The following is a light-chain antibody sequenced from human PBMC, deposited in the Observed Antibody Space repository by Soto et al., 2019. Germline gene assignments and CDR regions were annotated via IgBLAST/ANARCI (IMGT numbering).Light chain of an antibody. CDR2: AAS. CDR1: QGIANW. J-gene: IGKJ1*01. Sequence: DIQLTQSPPSLSASVGDRVTITCRASQGIANWLAWYQQQPGKAPKLLIYAASTLQSGVPSRFSASGSGTDFTLTISSLQPEDFATYYCQQTNSFPGTFGQGTNVEIK. V-gene: IGKV1-12*01. CDR3: QQTNSFPGT.